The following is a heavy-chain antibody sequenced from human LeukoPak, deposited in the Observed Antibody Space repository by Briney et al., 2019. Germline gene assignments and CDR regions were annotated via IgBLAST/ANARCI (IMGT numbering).Heavy chain of an antibody. D-gene: IGHD1-7*01. CDR2: ISYDGSNK. CDR1: GFTFSSYA. CDR3: ARDGNLGTGTTGY. Sequence: GGSLRLSCAASGFTFSSYAMHWVRQAPGKGLEWVAVISYDGSNKYYADSVKGRFTISRDNSKNTLYLQMNSLRAEDTAVYYCARDGNLGTGTTGYWGQGTLVTVSS. J-gene: IGHJ4*02. V-gene: IGHV3-30-3*01.